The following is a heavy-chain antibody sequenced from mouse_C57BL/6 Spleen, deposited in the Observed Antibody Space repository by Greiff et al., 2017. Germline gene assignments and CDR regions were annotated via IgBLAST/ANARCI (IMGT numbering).Heavy chain of an antibody. CDR3: ASLRDYFDY. J-gene: IGHJ2*01. CDR1: GFTFSSYG. Sequence: EVQVVESGGDLVKPGGSLKLSCAASGFTFSSYGMSWVRQTPDKRLEWVATISSGGSYTYYPDSVKGRFTISRDNAKNTLYLQMSSLKSEDTAMYYCASLRDYFDYWGQGTTLTVSS. D-gene: IGHD1-1*01. CDR2: ISSGGSYT. V-gene: IGHV5-6*01.